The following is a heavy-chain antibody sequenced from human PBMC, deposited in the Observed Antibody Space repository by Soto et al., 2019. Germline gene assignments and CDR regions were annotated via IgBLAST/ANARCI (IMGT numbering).Heavy chain of an antibody. Sequence: PGESLKISCKGSGYSFTSYWIGWVRQMPGKGLEWMGVIYPDDSDTRYSPSFQGQVTISADKSFNTAYLQWSSLKASDTAIYYCARGGTGATRRFDYWGQGTLVTVSS. CDR3: ARGGTGATRRFDY. CDR1: GYSFTSYW. J-gene: IGHJ4*02. CDR2: IYPDDSDT. D-gene: IGHD1-1*01. V-gene: IGHV5-51*01.